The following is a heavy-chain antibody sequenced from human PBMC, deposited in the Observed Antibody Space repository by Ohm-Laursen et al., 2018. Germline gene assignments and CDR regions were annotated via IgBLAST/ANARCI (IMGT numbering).Heavy chain of an antibody. CDR1: GFTFSSYN. Sequence: SLRLSCSASGFTFSSYNMNWVRQAPGKGLEWVSSISSSGNYIYYADSVKGRFTISRDNAKNSLYLQMNSLRAEDTAVYYCAGDIANYNDMSGYRDYWGQGTLVTVSS. J-gene: IGHJ4*02. CDR2: ISSSGNYI. CDR3: AGDIANYNDMSGYRDY. V-gene: IGHV3-21*01. D-gene: IGHD3-22*01.